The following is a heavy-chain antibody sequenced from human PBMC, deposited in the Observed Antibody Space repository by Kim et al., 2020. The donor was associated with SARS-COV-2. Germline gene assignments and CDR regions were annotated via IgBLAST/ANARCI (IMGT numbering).Heavy chain of an antibody. CDR3: ARAFSGRETS. D-gene: IGHD6-19*01. Sequence: GGSLRLSCAASGFTFSTYNMNWVRLAPGKGLEWVSYISSSSRLIYYADSVKGRFTISRDNARNSLYLQMNSLRDEDTAVYYCARAFSGRETSWGQGTLGT. CDR2: ISSSSRLI. CDR1: GFTFSTYN. J-gene: IGHJ5*02. V-gene: IGHV3-48*02.